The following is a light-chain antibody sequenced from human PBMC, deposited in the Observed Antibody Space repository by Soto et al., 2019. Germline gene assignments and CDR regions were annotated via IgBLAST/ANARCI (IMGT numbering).Light chain of an antibody. CDR2: GAS. Sequence: EIVMTQSPATLSVSPGERATLSCRASQSVSSNLAWYQQKPGQAPRLLIYGASTRAAGIPARFSGSESGTVFTLNISSLQAEDCAVYYCQQYNNWPPLTFGGGTKVEIK. CDR3: QQYNNWPPLT. V-gene: IGKV3-15*01. CDR1: QSVSSN. J-gene: IGKJ4*01.